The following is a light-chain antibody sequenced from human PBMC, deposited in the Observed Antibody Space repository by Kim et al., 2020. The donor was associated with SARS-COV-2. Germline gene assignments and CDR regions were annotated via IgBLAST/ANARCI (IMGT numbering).Light chain of an antibody. V-gene: IGKV1-5*03. J-gene: IGKJ2*01. CDR3: QQYNTYPYT. CDR1: QSISTW. CDR2: KAS. Sequence: SASVGDTVTITCRASQSISTWLAWYQQKPGKAPKLLIYKASNLESGVPSRFSGSGSGTELTLTISRLQPDDFATYYCQQYNTYPYTFGQGTKLEI.